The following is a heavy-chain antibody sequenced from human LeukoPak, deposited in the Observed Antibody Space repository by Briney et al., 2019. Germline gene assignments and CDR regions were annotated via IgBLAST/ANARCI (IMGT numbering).Heavy chain of an antibody. V-gene: IGHV1-2*06. D-gene: IGHD4-23*01. CDR2: INPNSGGT. J-gene: IGHJ4*02. CDR3: ARGAFYGGNPEGFDY. Sequence: GASVTVSCTAPGYTFTGYYMHWVRQAPGQGLEWMGRINPNSGGTNYAQKFQGRVTMTRDTSISTAYMELSRLRSDDTAVYYCARGAFYGGNPEGFDYWGQGTLVTVSS. CDR1: GYTFTGYY.